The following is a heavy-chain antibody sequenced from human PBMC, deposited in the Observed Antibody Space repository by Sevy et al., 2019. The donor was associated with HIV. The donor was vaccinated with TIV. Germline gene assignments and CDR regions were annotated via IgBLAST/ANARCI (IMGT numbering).Heavy chain of an antibody. CDR2: ISSSGGTI. D-gene: IGHD6-19*01. Sequence: GGSLRLSCAASGFTFSDYYMSWIRQAPGKGLEWVSYISSSGGTIYYEDSVKGRFTISRDNAKNSLYLQMNSLRAEDTAVYYCASQGAVAVSFDYWGQGTLVTVSS. V-gene: IGHV3-11*01. J-gene: IGHJ4*02. CDR3: ASQGAVAVSFDY. CDR1: GFTFSDYY.